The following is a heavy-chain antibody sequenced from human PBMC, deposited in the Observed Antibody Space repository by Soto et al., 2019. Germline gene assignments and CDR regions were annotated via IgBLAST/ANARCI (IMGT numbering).Heavy chain of an antibody. CDR3: ARAGDSSSWHHDAFDI. V-gene: IGHV3-30-3*01. CDR2: ISYDGSNK. Sequence: GGSLRLSCAASGFTFSSYAMHWVRQAPGKGLEWVAVISYDGSNKYYADSVKGRFTISRDNSKNTLYLQMNSLRAEDTAVYYCARAGDSSSWHHDAFDIWGQGTMVTVSS. CDR1: GFTFSSYA. D-gene: IGHD6-13*01. J-gene: IGHJ3*02.